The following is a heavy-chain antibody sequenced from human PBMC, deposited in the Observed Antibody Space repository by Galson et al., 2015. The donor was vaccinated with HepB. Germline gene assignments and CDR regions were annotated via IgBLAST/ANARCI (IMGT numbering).Heavy chain of an antibody. D-gene: IGHD2-2*02. CDR2: ISYDGSNK. J-gene: IGHJ4*02. CDR3: AKGDCSSTSCYTNLRWEPTPDPFDY. V-gene: IGHV3-30*18. CDR1: GFTFSSYG. Sequence: SLRLSCAASGFTFSSYGMHWVRQAPGKGLEWVAVISYDGSNKYYADSVKGRFTISRDNSKNTLYLQMNSLRAEDTAVYYCAKGDCSSTSCYTNLRWEPTPDPFDYWDQGTLVTVSS.